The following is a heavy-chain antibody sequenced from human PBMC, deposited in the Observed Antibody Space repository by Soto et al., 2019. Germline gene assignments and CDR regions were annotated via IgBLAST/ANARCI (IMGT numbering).Heavy chain of an antibody. D-gene: IGHD6-13*01. CDR2: MNPNSGNT. J-gene: IGHJ5*02. Sequence: QVQLVQSGAEVKKPGASVKVSCKASGYTFTSYDINWVRQATGQGLEWMGWMNPNSGNTGYAQKFQGRVTMTRNTSISTAYMELSSLRSEDTAVYYCARGSFTSSWRQENWFDPWGQGTLVTVSS. V-gene: IGHV1-8*01. CDR1: GYTFTSYD. CDR3: ARGSFTSSWRQENWFDP.